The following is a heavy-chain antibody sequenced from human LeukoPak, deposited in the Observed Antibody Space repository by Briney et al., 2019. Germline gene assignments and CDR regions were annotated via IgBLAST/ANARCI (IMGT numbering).Heavy chain of an antibody. V-gene: IGHV1-69*04. D-gene: IGHD4-17*01. CDR3: ARGGRRRATVTTWSMDV. Sequence: SVKVSCKASGGTFSSYAISWVRQAPGQGLEWMGRIIPILGIANYAQKFQGRVTITADKSTSTAYMELSSLRSEDTAVYYCARGGRRRATVTTWSMDVWGQGTTVTVSS. CDR1: GGTFSSYA. J-gene: IGHJ6*02. CDR2: IIPILGIA.